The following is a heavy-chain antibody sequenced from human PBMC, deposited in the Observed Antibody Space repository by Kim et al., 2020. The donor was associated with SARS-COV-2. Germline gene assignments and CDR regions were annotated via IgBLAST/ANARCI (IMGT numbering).Heavy chain of an antibody. CDR2: INPNSGGT. CDR1: GYTFTGYY. D-gene: IGHD3-22*01. CDR3: ARGSFDYYDISGYYHFDY. V-gene: IGHV1-2*05. Sequence: ASVKVSCKASGYTFTGYYMHWVRQAPGQGLEWMARINPNSGGTNYAQKFQGRVTMTRDTSISTAYMELSRLRSDDTVVYYCARGSFDYYDISGYYHFDYWGQGTLVTVSS. J-gene: IGHJ4*02.